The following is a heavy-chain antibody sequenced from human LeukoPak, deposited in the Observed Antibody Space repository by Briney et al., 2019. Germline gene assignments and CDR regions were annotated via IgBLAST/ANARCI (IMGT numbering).Heavy chain of an antibody. J-gene: IGHJ4*02. CDR2: ISGSGGTT. CDR1: GFTFSSYA. Sequence: GGSLRLSCAASGFTFSSYAMSWVRQAPGKGLEWVSAISGSGGTTYYADSVKGHFTISRDNSKNTLYLQMNSLRAEDTAVYYCAKNFYGDYNFFFDYWGQGTLVTVSS. D-gene: IGHD4-17*01. CDR3: AKNFYGDYNFFFDY. V-gene: IGHV3-23*01.